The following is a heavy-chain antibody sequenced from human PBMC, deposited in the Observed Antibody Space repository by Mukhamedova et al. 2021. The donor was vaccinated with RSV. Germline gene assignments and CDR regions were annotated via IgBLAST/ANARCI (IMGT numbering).Heavy chain of an antibody. J-gene: IGHJ4*02. D-gene: IGHD4-23*01. Sequence: GLEWVSSISSSSSYIYYADSVKGRFTISRDNAKNSLYLQMNSLRAEDTAVYYCALGGGNSDFDYWGQGTLVTVSS. CDR3: ALGGGNSDFDY. CDR2: ISSSSSYI. V-gene: IGHV3-21*04.